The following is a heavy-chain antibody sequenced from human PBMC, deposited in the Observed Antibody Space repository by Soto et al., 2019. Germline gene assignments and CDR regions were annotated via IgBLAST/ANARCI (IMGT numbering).Heavy chain of an antibody. D-gene: IGHD3-10*01. CDR2: IKYNGHT. V-gene: IGHV4-39*01. J-gene: IGHJ3*02. CDR1: GGSISSDTYY. CDR3: ARQRAWYGEWAFDI. Sequence: QLQVQESGPGLVKASETLSLTCSVSGGSISSDTYYWVWVRQPPGKGLEWIGSIKYNGHTYYNPSLKSRVDMSVDTSKNQFSLHLTSVTAADTAVYSCARQRAWYGEWAFDIWGQGTRVTVSS.